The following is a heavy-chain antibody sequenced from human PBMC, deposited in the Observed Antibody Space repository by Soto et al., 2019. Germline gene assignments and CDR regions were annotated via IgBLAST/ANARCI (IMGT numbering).Heavy chain of an antibody. D-gene: IGHD3-3*01. CDR3: AKAFRFLEWLLSY. CDR2: ISGSGGST. CDR1: GFTFSSYA. J-gene: IGHJ4*02. Sequence: GGSLILSCAASGFTFSSYAMSWVRQAPGKGLEWVSAISGSGGSTYYADSVKGRFTISRDNSKNTLYLQMNSLRAEDTAVYYCAKAFRFLEWLLSYWGQGTLVTVSS. V-gene: IGHV3-23*01.